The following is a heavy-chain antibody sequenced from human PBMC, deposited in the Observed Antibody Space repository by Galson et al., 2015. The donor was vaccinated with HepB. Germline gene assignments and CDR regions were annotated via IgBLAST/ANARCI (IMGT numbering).Heavy chain of an antibody. Sequence: SLRLSCAASGFTFSSYSMSWVRQAPGKGLEWVSSISSSSSYISYADSVKGRFTISRDNAKNSLYLQMNSLRAEDTAVYYCARVDYDILTGYYTGGAFDIWGQGTMVTVSS. J-gene: IGHJ3*02. CDR2: ISSSSSYI. D-gene: IGHD3-9*01. V-gene: IGHV3-21*01. CDR3: ARVDYDILTGYYTGGAFDI. CDR1: GFTFSSYS.